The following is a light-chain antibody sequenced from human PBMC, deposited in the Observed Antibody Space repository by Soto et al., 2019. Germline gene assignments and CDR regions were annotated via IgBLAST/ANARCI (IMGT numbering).Light chain of an antibody. CDR1: SGHSSYA. J-gene: IGLJ3*02. CDR3: QTWGTGTWV. Sequence: QSVLTQSPSASASLGASVKLTCTLSSGHSSYAIAWHQQQPEKGPRYLMKLNSDGSQSKGDGIPDRFSGSSSGAERYLTISSLQSEDEADYYCQTWGTGTWVFGGGTKLTVL. V-gene: IGLV4-69*01. CDR2: LNSDGSQ.